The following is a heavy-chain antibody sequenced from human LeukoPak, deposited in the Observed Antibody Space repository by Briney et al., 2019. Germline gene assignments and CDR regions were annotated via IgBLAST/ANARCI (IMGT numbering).Heavy chain of an antibody. CDR1: GYTFTSYY. D-gene: IGHD3-3*01. J-gene: IGHJ4*02. Sequence: ASVKVSCKASGYTFTSYYMHWVRQAPGQGLEWMGIINPSGGSTGYAQKFQGRVTMTRDTSTSTVYMELSSLRSVDTAVYYCARADVTEWYYFDYWGQGTLVTVSS. CDR2: INPSGGST. V-gene: IGHV1-46*01. CDR3: ARADVTEWYYFDY.